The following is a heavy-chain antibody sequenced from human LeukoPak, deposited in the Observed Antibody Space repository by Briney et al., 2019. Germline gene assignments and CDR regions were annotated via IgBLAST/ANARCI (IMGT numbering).Heavy chain of an antibody. J-gene: IGHJ3*02. V-gene: IGHV3-15*01. D-gene: IGHD3-3*01. CDR3: TTSPGEWLPLDAFDI. CDR2: IKSKTDGGTT. Sequence: GGSLRLSCAASGFTFSNAWMSWVRQAPGKGLEWVGRIKSKTDGGTTDYAAPVKGRFAISRDDSKNTLYLQMNSLKTEDTAVYYCTTSPGEWLPLDAFDIWGQGTMVTVSS. CDR1: GFTFSNAW.